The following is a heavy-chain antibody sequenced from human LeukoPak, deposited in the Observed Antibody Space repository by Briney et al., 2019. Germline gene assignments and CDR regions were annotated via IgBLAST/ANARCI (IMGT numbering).Heavy chain of an antibody. D-gene: IGHD5-18*01. CDR3: ARGGEYNYGFFDY. Sequence: PGGSLRLSCAASGFTFSSYWMHWVRQAPGKGLVWVSRINSDGSSTSYADYVKGRFTISRENAKNKLYLQMNSLRAEDTAVYYCARGGEYNYGFFDYWGQGTLVTVSS. CDR1: GFTFSSYW. J-gene: IGHJ4*02. V-gene: IGHV3-74*01. CDR2: INSDGSST.